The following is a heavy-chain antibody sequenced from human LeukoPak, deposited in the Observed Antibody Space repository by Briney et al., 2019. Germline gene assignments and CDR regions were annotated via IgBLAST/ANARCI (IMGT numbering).Heavy chain of an antibody. J-gene: IGHJ4*02. Sequence: SETLSLTCSVSGYSINSGSYWGWIRQPPGKGLGWIASIHHSGSTYYNPSLKSRVTIPVDTSKNQLSLKLTSVTAADTAVYYCARAFGVVIYFDYWGQGTLVTVSS. CDR3: ARAFGVVIYFDY. V-gene: IGHV4-38-2*02. D-gene: IGHD3-3*01. CDR1: GYSINSGSY. CDR2: IHHSGST.